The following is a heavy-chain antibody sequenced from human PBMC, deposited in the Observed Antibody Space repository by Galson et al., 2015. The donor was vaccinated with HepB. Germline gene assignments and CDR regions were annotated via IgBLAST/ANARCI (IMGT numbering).Heavy chain of an antibody. J-gene: IGHJ4*02. CDR2: ISYDGSNK. CDR3: ARDQGVYGADY. CDR1: GFTFSSYA. Sequence: SLRLSCAASGFTFSSYAMHWVRQAPGKGLEWVAVISYDGSNKYYADSVKGRFTISRDNSKNTLYLQMNSLRAEDTAVYYCARDQGVYGADYWGQGTLVTVSS. V-gene: IGHV3-30*04. D-gene: IGHD5/OR15-5a*01.